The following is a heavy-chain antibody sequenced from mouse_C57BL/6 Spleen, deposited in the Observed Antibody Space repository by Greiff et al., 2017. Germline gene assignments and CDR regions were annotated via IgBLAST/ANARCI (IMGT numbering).Heavy chain of an antibody. Sequence: QVQLQQPGAELARPGASVKMSCKASGYTFTSYTMHWVKQRPGQGLEWIGYINPSSGYTKYNQKFKDKATLTADKSSSTAYMQLSSLTSGDSAVYCNTSSSTTVSWGQGTTLTVSA. J-gene: IGHJ2*01. CDR3: TSSSTTVS. CDR1: GYTFTSYT. CDR2: INPSSGYT. D-gene: IGHD1-1*01. V-gene: IGHV1-4*01.